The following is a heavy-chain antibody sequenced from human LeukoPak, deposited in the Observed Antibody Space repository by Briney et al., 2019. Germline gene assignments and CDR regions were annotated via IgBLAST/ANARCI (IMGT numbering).Heavy chain of an antibody. D-gene: IGHD3-9*01. V-gene: IGHV4-59*12. J-gene: IGHJ5*02. CDR1: GGSISRYH. CDR2: IYYSGTT. Sequence: PSETLSLTCTVSGGSISRYHWSWIRLPPGKGLEWIGYIYYSGTTNYNPSLKSRVTISVDTSKNQFSLKLSSVTAADTAVYYCARGPRYYDILTGPPPIGWFDPWGQGTLVTVSS. CDR3: ARGPRYYDILTGPPPIGWFDP.